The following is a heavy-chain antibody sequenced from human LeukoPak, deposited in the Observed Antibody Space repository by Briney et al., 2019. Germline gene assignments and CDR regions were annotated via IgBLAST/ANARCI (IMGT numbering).Heavy chain of an antibody. CDR1: GGSISSGGYY. D-gene: IGHD3-22*01. CDR2: IYYSGST. V-gene: IGHV4-31*03. Sequence: PSQTLSLTCTVSGGSISSGGYYWSWIRQHPGKGLEWIGYIYYSGSTYYNPSLKSRVTISVDTSKNQFSLKLSSVTAADTAVYYCARDRKRAGHSSGYYYQPAYYFDYWGQGTLVTVSS. CDR3: ARDRKRAGHSSGYYYQPAYYFDY. J-gene: IGHJ4*02.